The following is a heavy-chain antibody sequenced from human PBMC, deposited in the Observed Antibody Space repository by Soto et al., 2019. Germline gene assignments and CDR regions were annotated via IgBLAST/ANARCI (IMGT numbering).Heavy chain of an antibody. CDR1: GFTFSSYG. V-gene: IGHV3-33*01. D-gene: IGHD3-22*01. Sequence: QVQLVESGGGVVQPGRSLRLSCAASGFTFSSYGMHWVRQAPGKGLEWVAVIWYDGSNKYYADSVKGRFTISRDNSKNTLYLQMNSLRAEDTAVYYCAREGATMIGKAVDYWGQGTLVTVSS. CDR3: AREGATMIGKAVDY. CDR2: IWYDGSNK. J-gene: IGHJ4*02.